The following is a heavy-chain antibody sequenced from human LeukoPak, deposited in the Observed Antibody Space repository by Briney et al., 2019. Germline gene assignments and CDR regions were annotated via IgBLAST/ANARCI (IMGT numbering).Heavy chain of an antibody. CDR2: MNTNTGNP. V-gene: IGHV7-4-1*02. CDR1: GYTFTSYA. J-gene: IGHJ3*02. CDR3: ASRVYGGNSDRVAFDI. D-gene: IGHD4-23*01. Sequence: ASVKVSCKASGYTFTSYAMNWVRQAPGQGLEWMGWMNTNTGNPAYDQGFTGRFVFSLDTSVSTTYLQLSSLKAEDTAVYYCASRVYGGNSDRVAFDIWGQGTMVTVSS.